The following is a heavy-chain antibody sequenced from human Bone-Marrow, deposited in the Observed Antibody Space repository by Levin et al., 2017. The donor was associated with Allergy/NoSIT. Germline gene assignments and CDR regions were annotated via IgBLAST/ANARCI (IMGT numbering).Heavy chain of an antibody. CDR2: ITGSGTTI. J-gene: IGHJ3*02. D-gene: IGHD2/OR15-2a*01. CDR3: AREEDSTSSYSSFDM. CDR1: GFTFSSHE. Sequence: GGSLRLSCAASGFTFSSHEMNWVRQAPGKGLEWVSYITGSGTTIYYADSVKGRFTISRDNAKNSLYLQMNSLRAEDTAVYYCAREEDSTSSYSSFDMWGQGTVVTVSS. V-gene: IGHV3-48*03.